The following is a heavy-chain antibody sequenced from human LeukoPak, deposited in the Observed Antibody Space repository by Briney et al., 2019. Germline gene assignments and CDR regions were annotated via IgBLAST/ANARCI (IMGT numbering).Heavy chain of an antibody. CDR3: AKSLYQLRWGDYFDY. CDR2: IRYDGSNT. V-gene: IGHV3-30*02. J-gene: IGHJ4*02. D-gene: IGHD4-23*01. CDR1: RFTFSSYG. Sequence: AGTLRFSCAASRFTFSSYGMHWVRQAQGKELEGVAFIRYDGSNTLYTVSVKGRFTISRDNSKNTLYLQMNSLRTEDTAVYYCAKSLYQLRWGDYFDYWGQGTLVTVSS.